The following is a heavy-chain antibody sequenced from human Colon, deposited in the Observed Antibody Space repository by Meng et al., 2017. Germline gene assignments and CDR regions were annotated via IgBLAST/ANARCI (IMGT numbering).Heavy chain of an antibody. D-gene: IGHD2-2*01. CDR3: ARVRCTSARCYGLYGMDV. Sequence: ASVKVSCKASGYIFTNYAMNWVRQAPGQGLEWMGWINTYSGNPTYAQVFTGRFVLSLDTSVSTAYLQISGLKSEDTAMYYCARVRCTSARCYGLYGMDVWGQGTTVTASS. J-gene: IGHJ6*02. CDR1: GYIFTNYA. CDR2: INTYSGNP. V-gene: IGHV7-4-1*02.